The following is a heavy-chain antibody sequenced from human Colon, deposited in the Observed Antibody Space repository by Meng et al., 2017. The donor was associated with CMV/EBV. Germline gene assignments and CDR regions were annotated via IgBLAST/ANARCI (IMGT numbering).Heavy chain of an antibody. Sequence: GESLKISCATSGFTFSDHYMDWVRQVPGKGLVWVSRISSDGGTTSYADSVKGRFSISRDNAKNTLFLQMNSLRAEDTATYYCAGEGVLITVDAFDIWGQGTMVTVSS. CDR1: GFTFSDHY. J-gene: IGHJ3*02. CDR3: AGEGVLITVDAFDI. CDR2: ISSDGGTT. V-gene: IGHV3-74*01. D-gene: IGHD3-3*01.